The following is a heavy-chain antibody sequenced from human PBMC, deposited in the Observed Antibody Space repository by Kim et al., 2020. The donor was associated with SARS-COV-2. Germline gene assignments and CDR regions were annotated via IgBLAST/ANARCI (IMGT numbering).Heavy chain of an antibody. D-gene: IGHD1-26*01. J-gene: IGHJ6*02. V-gene: IGHV3-48*03. CDR2: INTGGDTI. CDR1: GFTFSNYE. CDR3: ARDDSGKYWGGLTYLYHGVDA. Sequence: GGSLRLSCEVSGFTFSNYEMNWVRQAPGKGPEWISYINTGGDTIYYADSVKGRFTISRDNAKNSLYLQMDSLRVEDSAIYYCARDDSGKYWGGLTYLYHGVDAWGQGTTVSVSS.